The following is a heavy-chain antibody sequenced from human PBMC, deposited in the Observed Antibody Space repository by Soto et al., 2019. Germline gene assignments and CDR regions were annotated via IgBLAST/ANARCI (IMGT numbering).Heavy chain of an antibody. CDR2: INAGNGNT. J-gene: IGHJ4*01. D-gene: IGHD6-19*01. V-gene: IGHV1-3*01. CDR1: GDTFTSYA. Sequence: WASVKVSCKASGDTFTSYAMHWVRQAPGQKLEWMGWINAGNGNTKYSQKFQGRVTITRDTSASTAYMELSSLRSENTAVYYCARGKVPGIAVAGTPFDYWGQGTLVTVSS. CDR3: ARGKVPGIAVAGTPFDY.